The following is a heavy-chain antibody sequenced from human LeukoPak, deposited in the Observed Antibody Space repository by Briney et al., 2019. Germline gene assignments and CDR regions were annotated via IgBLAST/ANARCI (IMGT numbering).Heavy chain of an antibody. CDR1: GGSISSDY. J-gene: IGHJ3*02. CDR2: IYNSGST. D-gene: IGHD1-26*01. Sequence: PSETLSLTCTVSGGSISSDYWGWIRQPPGKGLEWVAYIYNSGSTSYNPSLKSRVTISMNTSKNQFSLKLSSVTAADTAVYYCARGPGGGSYSDAFDIWGQGTMVTVSS. CDR3: ARGPGGGSYSDAFDI. V-gene: IGHV4-59*01.